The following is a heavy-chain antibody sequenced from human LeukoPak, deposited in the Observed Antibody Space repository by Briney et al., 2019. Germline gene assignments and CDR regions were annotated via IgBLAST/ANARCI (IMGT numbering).Heavy chain of an antibody. D-gene: IGHD6-19*01. CDR2: IYPGDSDT. CDR1: GYSFTTYC. Sequence: GESLKISCQGSGYSFTTYCIVWVRQMPGESLESMGMIYPGDSDTKYSQSFQGQVTISADKPIRTAYLQWSILKASDTAMYYCALGVAGRFDSWGQGTLVTVSS. CDR3: ALGVAGRFDS. V-gene: IGHV5-51*04. J-gene: IGHJ4*02.